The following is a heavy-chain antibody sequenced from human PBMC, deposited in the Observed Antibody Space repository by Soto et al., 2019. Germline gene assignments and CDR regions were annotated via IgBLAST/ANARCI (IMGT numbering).Heavy chain of an antibody. V-gene: IGHV1-46*01. CDR1: GYTFTSYY. J-gene: IGHJ3*02. CDR2: INPSGGST. CDR3: ARVRRRYSSSWYRAFDI. Sequence: QVQLVQSGAEVKKPGASVKVSCKASGYTFTSYYMHWVRQAPGQGLEWMGIINPSGGSTSYAQKSPGRVTMTRDTSTSTVYMELSSLRSEDTAVYYCARVRRRYSSSWYRAFDIWGQGTMVTFSS. D-gene: IGHD6-13*01.